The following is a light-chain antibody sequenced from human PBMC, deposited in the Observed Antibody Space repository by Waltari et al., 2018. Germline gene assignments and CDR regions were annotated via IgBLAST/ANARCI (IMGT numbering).Light chain of an antibody. CDR1: QSVLYSSSNKNY. V-gene: IGKV4-1*01. J-gene: IGKJ3*01. CDR3: YQHFITPFT. Sequence: DIVITQSPDSLAVSLGERASINCKSSQSVLYSSSNKNYLSWYQQKPGQPPKLIIYWASTRESGVADRFTGGGSRTDFPLTSSSLQAEYVAVYYCYQHFITPFTFGPGTRVDIK. CDR2: WAS.